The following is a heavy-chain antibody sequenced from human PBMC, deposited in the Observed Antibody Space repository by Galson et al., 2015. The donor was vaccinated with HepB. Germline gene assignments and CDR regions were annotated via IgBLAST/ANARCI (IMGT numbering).Heavy chain of an antibody. CDR1: GFAVSTSY. D-gene: IGHD4-17*01. V-gene: IGHV3-53*04. Sequence: SLRLSCAASGFAVSTSYMTWVRQAPGKGLEWVSILYSGGSTYYADSVKGRFTISRHNSNNTLSLQMNILRTEDTAVYYCARGLASDYIPDYFDLWGQGILVTVSS. J-gene: IGHJ4*02. CDR3: ARGLASDYIPDYFDL. CDR2: LYSGGST.